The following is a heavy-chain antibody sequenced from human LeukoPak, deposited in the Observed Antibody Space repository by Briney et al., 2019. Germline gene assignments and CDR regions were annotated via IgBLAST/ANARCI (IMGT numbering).Heavy chain of an antibody. V-gene: IGHV1-24*01. Sequence: ASVKVSCKVSGYTLTELSMHWVRQAPGKGLGWMGGFDPEDGETIYAQKFQGRVTMTEDTSTDTAYMELSSLRSEDTAVYYCATVAPIYYYDSSGIGLGAFDIWGQGTMVTVSS. J-gene: IGHJ3*02. CDR1: GYTLTELS. CDR2: FDPEDGET. CDR3: ATVAPIYYYDSSGIGLGAFDI. D-gene: IGHD3-22*01.